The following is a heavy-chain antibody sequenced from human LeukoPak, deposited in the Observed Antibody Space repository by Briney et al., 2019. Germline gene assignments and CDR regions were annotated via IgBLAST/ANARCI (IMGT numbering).Heavy chain of an antibody. D-gene: IGHD5-24*01. V-gene: IGHV4-30-2*01. J-gene: IGHJ4*02. CDR3: ARGISMAIDY. CDR2: IYHSGST. Sequence: SETLSLTCAVYGGSFSGYSWSWIRQPPGKGLEWIGYIYHSGSTYYNPSLKSRVTISVDRSKNQFSLKLSSVTAADTAVYYCARGISMAIDYWGQGTLVTVSS. CDR1: GGSFSGYS.